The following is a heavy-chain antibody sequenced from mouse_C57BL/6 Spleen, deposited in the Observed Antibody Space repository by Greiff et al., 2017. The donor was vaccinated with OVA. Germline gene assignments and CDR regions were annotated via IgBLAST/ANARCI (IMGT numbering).Heavy chain of an antibody. J-gene: IGHJ1*03. Sequence: EVKVEESGGGLVQPGCSMKLSCVASGFTFSNYWMNWVRQSPEKGLEWVAQIRLKSDNYATHYAESVKGRFTISRDDSKSSVYLQMNNLRAEDTGIYYGNAYYINYWYIDVWGTGTTVTVSS. V-gene: IGHV6-3*01. CDR1: GFTFSNYW. D-gene: IGHD2-12*01. CDR3: NAYYINYWYIDV. CDR2: IRLKSDNYAT.